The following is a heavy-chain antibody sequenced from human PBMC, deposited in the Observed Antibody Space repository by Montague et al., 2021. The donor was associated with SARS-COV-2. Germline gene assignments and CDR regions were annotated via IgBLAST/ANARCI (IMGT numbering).Heavy chain of an antibody. CDR2: IYYSGST. CDR3: ARVHIVVVTAMRYFDL. D-gene: IGHD2-21*02. J-gene: IGHJ2*01. CDR1: GGSISSGGYY. V-gene: IGHV4-31*01. Sequence: TLSLTCTVSGGSISSGGYYWSWIRQHPGKGLEWIGYIYYSGSTYYNPSLKSQVTISVDTSKNQFSLKLSSVTAADTAVCYCARVHIVVVTAMRYFDLWGRGTLVTVSS.